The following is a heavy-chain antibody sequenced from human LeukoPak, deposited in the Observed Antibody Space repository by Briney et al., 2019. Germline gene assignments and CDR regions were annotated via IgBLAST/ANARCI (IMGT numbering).Heavy chain of an antibody. V-gene: IGHV1-2*02. J-gene: IGHJ4*01. CDR3: ARDRSPAPGRSYGRGHFDY. CDR2: INPNSGST. D-gene: IGHD5-18*01. Sequence: ASVKVSCKASGYTFTGYWMHWVRQGPGQGLEWMGWINPNSGSTNYAHNFQGRVTMTRDTSISTAYMELSGLRSDDTAVCYCARDRSPAPGRSYGRGHFDYWGQGTLVTVSS. CDR1: GYTFTGYW.